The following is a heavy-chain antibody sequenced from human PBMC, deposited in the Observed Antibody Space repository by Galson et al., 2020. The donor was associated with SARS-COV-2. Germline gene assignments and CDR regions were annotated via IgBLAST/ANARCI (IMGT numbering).Heavy chain of an antibody. Sequence: GESLKISCAASGFTFSDYYMSWIRQAPGKGLEWVSYISSSGSTIYYADSVKGRFTISRDNAKNSLYLQMNSLRAEDTAVYYCASDSKPYGDYDYGFDYWGQGTLVTVAS. CDR2: ISSSGSTI. V-gene: IGHV3-11*01. J-gene: IGHJ4*02. CDR3: ASDSKPYGDYDYGFDY. CDR1: GFTFSDYY. D-gene: IGHD4-17*01.